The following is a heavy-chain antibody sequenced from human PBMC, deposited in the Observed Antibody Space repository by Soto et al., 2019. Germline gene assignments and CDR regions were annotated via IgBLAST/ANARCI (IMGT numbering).Heavy chain of an antibody. CDR2: IKSKTDGGTT. J-gene: IGHJ4*02. D-gene: IGHD4-17*01. CDR3: TTKDYGDYGGFDY. V-gene: IGHV3-15*01. CDR1: GFTFSNAW. Sequence: PGGSLRLSCAASGFTFSNAWMSWVRQAPGKGLEWVGRIKSKTDGGTTDYAAPVKGRFTISRDDSKNTLYLQMNSLKTEDTAVYYCTTKDYGDYGGFDYWGQGTLVTVSS.